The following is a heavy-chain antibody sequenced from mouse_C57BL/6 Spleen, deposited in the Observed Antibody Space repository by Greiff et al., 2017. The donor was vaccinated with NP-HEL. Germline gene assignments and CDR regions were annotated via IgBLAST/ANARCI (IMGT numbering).Heavy chain of an antibody. Sequence: VQLQQPGAELVKPGASVKLSCKASGYTFTSYWMHWVKQRPGQGLEWIGMIHPNSGSTNYNEKFKSKATLTVDKSSSTAYMQLSSLTSEDSAVYYCARSGIDLYWYFDVWGTGTTVTVSS. J-gene: IGHJ1*03. CDR3: ARSGIDLYWYFDV. CDR1: GYTFTSYW. D-gene: IGHD3-1*01. V-gene: IGHV1-64*01. CDR2: IHPNSGST.